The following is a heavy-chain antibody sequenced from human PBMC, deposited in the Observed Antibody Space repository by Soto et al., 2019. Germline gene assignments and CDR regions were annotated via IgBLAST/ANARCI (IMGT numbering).Heavy chain of an antibody. D-gene: IGHD2-15*01. V-gene: IGHV1-46*03. J-gene: IGHJ1*01. CDR3: ARDQAGVSLPTAEYFQH. CDR1: GYTFTSYY. CDR2: INPSGGST. Sequence: QVQLVQSGAEVKKPGASVKVSCKASGYTFTSYYMHWVRQAPGQGLEWMGIINPSGGSTSYAQKFQGRVTMTRDTSTSTVYMELSSLRSEDTAVYHCARDQAGVSLPTAEYFQHWGQGTLVTVSS.